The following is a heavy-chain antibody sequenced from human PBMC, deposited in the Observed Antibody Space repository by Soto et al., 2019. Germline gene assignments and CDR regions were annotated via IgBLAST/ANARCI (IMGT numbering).Heavy chain of an antibody. CDR3: ARGPNMDSYYYYGIDV. CDR2: IYYTGST. CDR1: GGSIISYY. V-gene: IGHV4-59*01. Sequence: KPSETLSLTCTVSGGSIISYYWSWIRQPPGKGLEWIGSIYYTGSTNFNPSLKSRVTISVDTSKNHFSLKLGSVTAADTAVYYCARGPNMDSYYYYGIDVWGQGTTVTVSS. J-gene: IGHJ6*02.